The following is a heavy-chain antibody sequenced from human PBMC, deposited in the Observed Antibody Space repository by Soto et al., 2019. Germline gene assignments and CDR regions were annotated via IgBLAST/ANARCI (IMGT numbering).Heavy chain of an antibody. J-gene: IGHJ4*02. CDR3: ARRNVAAAAYYFDY. V-gene: IGHV4-34*01. CDR2: INHSGST. Sequence: NPSETLSLTCAVYGGSFSGYYWSWIRQPPGKGLEWIGEINHSGSTNYNPSLKSRVTISVDTSKNQFSLKLSSVTAADTAVYYCARRNVAAAAYYFDYWGQGTLVTVSS. D-gene: IGHD6-13*01. CDR1: GGSFSGYY.